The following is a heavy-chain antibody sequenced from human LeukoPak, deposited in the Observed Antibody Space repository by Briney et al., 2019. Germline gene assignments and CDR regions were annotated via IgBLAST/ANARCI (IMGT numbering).Heavy chain of an antibody. CDR2: IFGTA. Sequence: IFGTANYAQKFQGRVTITADESTSTAYMELSSLRSEDTAVYYCARDRFRFLESVDRWFDPWGQGTLVTVSS. V-gene: IGHV1-69*01. J-gene: IGHJ5*02. CDR3: ARDRFRFLESVDRWFDP. D-gene: IGHD3-3*01.